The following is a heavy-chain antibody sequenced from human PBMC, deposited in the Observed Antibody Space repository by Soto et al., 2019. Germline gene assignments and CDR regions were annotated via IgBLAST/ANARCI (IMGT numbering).Heavy chain of an antibody. Sequence: GGSLRLSCAASGFTFSSYGMHWVRQAPGKGLEWVAVIWYDGSNKYYADSVKGRFTISRDNSKNTLYLQMNSLRAEDTAVYYCARDYLDDYGDYPPTSNWFDPWGQGTLVTVSS. D-gene: IGHD4-17*01. J-gene: IGHJ5*02. CDR1: GFTFSSYG. CDR2: IWYDGSNK. CDR3: ARDYLDDYGDYPPTSNWFDP. V-gene: IGHV3-33*01.